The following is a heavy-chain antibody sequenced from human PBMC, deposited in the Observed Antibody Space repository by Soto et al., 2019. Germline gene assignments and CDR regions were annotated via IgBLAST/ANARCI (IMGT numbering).Heavy chain of an antibody. CDR2: INPNSGGT. Sequence: ASVKVSCKASGYTFTGYYMHWVRQAPGQGLEWMGWINPNSGGTNYAQKYQGWVTMTRDTSISTAYMKLSRLRSDDTSVYYCAREWYGNDAFDTWGQGTMVTVSS. CDR3: AREWYGNDAFDT. J-gene: IGHJ3*02. V-gene: IGHV1-2*04. CDR1: GYTFTGYY. D-gene: IGHD3-10*01.